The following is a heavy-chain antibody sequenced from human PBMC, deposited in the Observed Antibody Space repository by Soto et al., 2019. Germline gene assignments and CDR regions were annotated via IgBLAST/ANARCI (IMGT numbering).Heavy chain of an antibody. J-gene: IGHJ4*02. CDR1: GFTFSSYA. CDR3: ARDHGRALTKGYYFDN. CDR2: ISDDGINT. Sequence: QVRLVESAGGVVQPGRSLRLSCAASGFTFSSYAMHWVRQAPGKGLEWVALISDDGINTFYADIVKGRFTISRDNSRNTVYLQMTGLRAADTAVYYCARDHGRALTKGYYFDNWGLGALVTVSS. V-gene: IGHV3-30*04. D-gene: IGHD4-17*01.